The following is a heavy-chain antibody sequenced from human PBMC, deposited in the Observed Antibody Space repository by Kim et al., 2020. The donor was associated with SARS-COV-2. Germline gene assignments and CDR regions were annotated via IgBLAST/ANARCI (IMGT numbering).Heavy chain of an antibody. J-gene: IGHJ6*02. D-gene: IGHD3-10*01. Sequence: GGSLRLSCAASGFTFSSYGMHWVRQAPGKGLEWVAVISYDGGNKYYADSVKGRFTISRDNSKNTLYLQMNSLRAEDTAVYYCAKETGALWFGELFTFNFGGMDVWGQGTTVTVSS. CDR2: ISYDGGNK. CDR1: GFTFSSYG. V-gene: IGHV3-30*18. CDR3: AKETGALWFGELFTFNFGGMDV.